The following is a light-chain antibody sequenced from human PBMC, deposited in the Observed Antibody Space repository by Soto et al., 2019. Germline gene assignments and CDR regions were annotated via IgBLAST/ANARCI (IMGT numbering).Light chain of an antibody. J-gene: IGKJ1*01. CDR1: QSIANY. CDR3: QQSYNKPKT. V-gene: IGKV1-39*01. Sequence: IQMTQSPSSLSASVGDRVAITCRASQSIANYLNWYQQKPGKAPKLLIYAASTLESGVPSRFSGSGSGTDFTLTISSLQPEDFATYYCQQSYNKPKTFGQGTKVDIK. CDR2: AAS.